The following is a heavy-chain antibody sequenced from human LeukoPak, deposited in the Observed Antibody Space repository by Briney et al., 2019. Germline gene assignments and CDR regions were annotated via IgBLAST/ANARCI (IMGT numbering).Heavy chain of an antibody. Sequence: TGGSLRLSCAASGFTFSNYWMSWVRQAPGKGLEWVANTKFDGSEKFYVDSVKGRFTISRDNSKNTLYLQTNSLRAEDTAVYYCAKWPYSSSWYGGIDYWGQGTLVTVSS. CDR2: TKFDGSEK. CDR3: AKWPYSSSWYGGIDY. CDR1: GFTFSNYW. J-gene: IGHJ4*02. V-gene: IGHV3-7*03. D-gene: IGHD6-13*01.